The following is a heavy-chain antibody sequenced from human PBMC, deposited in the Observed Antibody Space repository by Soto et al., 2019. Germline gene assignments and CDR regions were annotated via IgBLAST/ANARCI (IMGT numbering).Heavy chain of an antibody. CDR1: GFSLANYP. CDR2: SSPRGDTI. CDR3: AKGPHTNVGWPYYFES. Sequence: LRLSCVASGFSLANYPMNWVRQTPGRGLEWISYSSPRGDTIYYADSVEGRFTISRDNARNSLSLHMSSLRDEDSALYYCAKGPHTNVGWPYYFESWGQGVPVTVSS. V-gene: IGHV3-48*02. D-gene: IGHD6-19*01. J-gene: IGHJ4*02.